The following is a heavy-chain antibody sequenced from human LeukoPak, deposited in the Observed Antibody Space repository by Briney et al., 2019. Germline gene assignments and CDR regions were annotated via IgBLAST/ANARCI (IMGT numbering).Heavy chain of an antibody. CDR3: ARPYSSGWNYYGMDV. V-gene: IGHV3-53*01. J-gene: IGHJ6*02. CDR2: IYSGGST. D-gene: IGHD6-19*01. CDR1: GFTVSNNY. Sequence: PGGSLRLSCAASGFTVSNNYMNWVRQPPGKGLEWLSIIYSGGSTYYADSVKGRFTISRDNSKNTLYLQMNSLRAEDTAVYYCARPYSSGWNYYGMDVWGQGTTVTVSS.